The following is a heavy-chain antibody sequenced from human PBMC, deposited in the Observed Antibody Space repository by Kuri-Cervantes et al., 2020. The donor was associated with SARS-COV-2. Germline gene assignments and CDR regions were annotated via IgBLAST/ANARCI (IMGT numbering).Heavy chain of an antibody. CDR1: GFTFSSYA. CDR2: IYSGGSST. CDR3: ASMVRGNYGMDV. D-gene: IGHD3-10*01. Sequence: GESLKISCAASGFTFSSYAMSWVRQAPGKGLEWVSVIYSGGSSTYYADSVKGRFTIPRDNSENTLYLQMNSLRAEDTAVYYCASMVRGNYGMDVWGQGTTVTVSS. V-gene: IGHV3-23*03. J-gene: IGHJ6*02.